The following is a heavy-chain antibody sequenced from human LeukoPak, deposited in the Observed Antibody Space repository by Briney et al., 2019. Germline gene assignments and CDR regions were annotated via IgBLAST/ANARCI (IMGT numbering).Heavy chain of an antibody. CDR3: AREGSSGYYYDAFDI. V-gene: IGHV3-7*01. CDR2: IKQGGSEK. D-gene: IGHD3-22*01. J-gene: IGHJ3*02. CDR1: GFTFSSYW. Sequence: GGSLRLSCAASGFTFSSYWMSWVRQAPGKGLEWVANIKQGGSEKYYVDSVKGRFTISRDNAKNSLYLQMNSLRAEDTAVYYCAREGSSGYYYDAFDIWGQGTMVTVSS.